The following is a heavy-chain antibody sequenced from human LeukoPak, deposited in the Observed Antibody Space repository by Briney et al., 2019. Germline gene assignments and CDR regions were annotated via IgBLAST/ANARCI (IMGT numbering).Heavy chain of an antibody. V-gene: IGHV3-74*01. J-gene: IGHJ4*02. D-gene: IGHD3-3*01. Sequence: GGSLRLSCAASGFTFSSYWMSWVRQAPGKGLVWVSRINSDGSSTSYADSVKGRFTISRDNAKDTLYLQMNSLRAEDTAVYYCARSRQVLRFLEWLPRQRSPLDYWGQGTLVTVSS. CDR2: INSDGSST. CDR3: ARSRQVLRFLEWLPRQRSPLDY. CDR1: GFTFSSYW.